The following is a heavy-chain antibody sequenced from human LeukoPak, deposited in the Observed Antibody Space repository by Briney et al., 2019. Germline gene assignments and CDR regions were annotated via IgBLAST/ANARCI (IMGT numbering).Heavy chain of an antibody. V-gene: IGHV3-7*01. D-gene: IGHD2-15*01. J-gene: IGHJ4*02. CDR3: TMVGHIDEGIDY. Sequence: GGSLRLSCAASGFTVSSNYMSWVRQAPVKGLEWVANIKQDGSKKSYVDSVKGRLTISRDNAKNSLYLQMNSLRAEDTAIHYCTMVGHIDEGIDYWGQGTLVTVSS. CDR2: IKQDGSKK. CDR1: GFTVSSNY.